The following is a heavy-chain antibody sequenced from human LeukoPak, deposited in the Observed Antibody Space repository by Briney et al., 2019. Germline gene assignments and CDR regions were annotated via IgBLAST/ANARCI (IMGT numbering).Heavy chain of an antibody. Sequence: PGGSLRLSCAAPGFTFDDYVMHWVRQAPGKGLEWVSGISWNSGSIDYADSVKGRFTISRDNGKNSLYLQMNSLRPEDTALYYCAKGRACSGGRCHYYFDDWGQGTLVTVSS. CDR2: ISWNSGSI. CDR1: GFTFDDYV. D-gene: IGHD2-15*01. CDR3: AKGRACSGGRCHYYFDD. V-gene: IGHV3-9*01. J-gene: IGHJ4*02.